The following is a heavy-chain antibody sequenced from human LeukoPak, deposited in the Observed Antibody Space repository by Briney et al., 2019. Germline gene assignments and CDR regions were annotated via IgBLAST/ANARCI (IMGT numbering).Heavy chain of an antibody. D-gene: IGHD2-15*01. V-gene: IGHV4-59*01. CDR2: IYYSGST. CDR3: AREGGSSLRPSRLDY. J-gene: IGHJ4*02. CDR1: GGSISSYY. Sequence: SETLPLTCTVSGGSISSYYWSWIRQPPGKGLEWIGYIYYSGSTNYNPSLKSRVTISVDTSKNQFSLKLSSVTAADTAVYYCAREGGSSLRPSRLDYWGQGTLVTVSS.